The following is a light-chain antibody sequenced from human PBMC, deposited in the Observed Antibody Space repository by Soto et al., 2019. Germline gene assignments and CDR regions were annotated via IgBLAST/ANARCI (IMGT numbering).Light chain of an antibody. J-gene: IGLJ1*01. CDR2: EVN. CDR3: SSYAGTNNRYV. CDR1: GSDIGGYNF. V-gene: IGLV2-8*01. Sequence: QSALTQPPSASGSPGQSVTISCTGTGSDIGGYNFVSWYQQRPGKVPKLIIYEVNKRPSGVPDRFSGSKSGNTDSLTVSGLQADDEADYYCSSYAGTNNRYVFGTGTKVTVL.